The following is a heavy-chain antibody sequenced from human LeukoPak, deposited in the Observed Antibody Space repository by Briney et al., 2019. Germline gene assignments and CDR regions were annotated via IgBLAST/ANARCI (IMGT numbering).Heavy chain of an antibody. Sequence: ETLSLTCTVSGGSISSYYWSWIRQPPGKGLEWIGYIYYSGSTNYNPSLKSRVTISVDTSKNQFSLKLSSVTAADTAVYCCASFLPLTGLDYWGQGTLVTVSS. CDR1: GGSISSYY. CDR2: IYYSGST. V-gene: IGHV4-59*08. J-gene: IGHJ4*02. CDR3: ASFLPLTGLDY. D-gene: IGHD3-9*01.